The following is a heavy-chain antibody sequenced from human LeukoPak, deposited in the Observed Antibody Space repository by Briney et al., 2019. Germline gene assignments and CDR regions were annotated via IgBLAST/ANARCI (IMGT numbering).Heavy chain of an antibody. CDR2: IYYSGST. CDR3: ARQNKDIVVVPAAIDWFDP. CDR1: GGSISSSSYY. Sequence: SETLSLTCTVSGGSISSSSYYWGWIRQPPGKGLEWIGSIYYSGSTYYNPSLKSRVTISVDTSKNQFSLKLSSVTAADTAVYYCARQNKDIVVVPAAIDWFDPWGQGTLVTVSS. D-gene: IGHD2-2*02. V-gene: IGHV4-39*01. J-gene: IGHJ5*02.